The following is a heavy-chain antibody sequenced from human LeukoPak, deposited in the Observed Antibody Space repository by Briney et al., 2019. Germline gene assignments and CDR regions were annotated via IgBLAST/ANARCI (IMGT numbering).Heavy chain of an antibody. J-gene: IGHJ3*02. CDR1: GGSIPISTYY. D-gene: IGHD3-22*01. V-gene: IGHV4-39*07. CDR2: IYYSGTT. Sequence: PSETLSLTCTVSGGSIPISTYYWGWVRQPPGKGLEWIGSIYYSGTTKYNPSLRSRVTISVDTSKNQFSLKLSSVTAADTALYYCTRRRFHYYDSSGYYSRPQRAFDIWGRGTMVTVSS. CDR3: TRRRFHYYDSSGYYSRPQRAFDI.